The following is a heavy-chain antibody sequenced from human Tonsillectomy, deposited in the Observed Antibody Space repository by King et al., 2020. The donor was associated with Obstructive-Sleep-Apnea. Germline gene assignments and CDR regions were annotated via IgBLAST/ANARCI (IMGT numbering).Heavy chain of an antibody. CDR3: ARDIPIDYGFDS. CDR2: ISYSGNS. CDR1: GGSINNFY. Sequence: QLQESGPGLVRPSETLSLTCTVSGGSINNFYWPWIRQSPGKGLEWIGYISYSGNSNYNPSLRNRVTISLDKSENQFSLTLKSVTAADTAIYYCARDIPIDYGFDSWGQGTLVTVSS. D-gene: IGHD3-16*01. V-gene: IGHV4-59*01. J-gene: IGHJ4*02.